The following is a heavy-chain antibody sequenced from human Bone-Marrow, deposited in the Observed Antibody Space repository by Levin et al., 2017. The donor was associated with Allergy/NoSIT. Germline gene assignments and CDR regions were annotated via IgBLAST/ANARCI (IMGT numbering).Heavy chain of an antibody. V-gene: IGHV3-30*04. Sequence: LSLTCAASGFTFSSYAMHWVRQAPGKGLEWVAVISYDGSNKYYADSVKGRFTISRDNSKNTLYLQMNSLRAEDTAVYYCARDPWPGAKKSDYFDYWGQGTLVTVSS. D-gene: IGHD1-26*01. J-gene: IGHJ4*02. CDR2: ISYDGSNK. CDR1: GFTFSSYA. CDR3: ARDPWPGAKKSDYFDY.